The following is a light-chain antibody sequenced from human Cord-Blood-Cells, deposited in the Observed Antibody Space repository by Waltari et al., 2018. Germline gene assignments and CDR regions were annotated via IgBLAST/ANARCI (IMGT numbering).Light chain of an antibody. CDR3: CSYAGSSTFVV. Sequence: QSALTQPPSVSGSPGQSITLSCTGTSSDGGSYNLVSWYQQHPGKAPKLMIYEGSKRPSGVSNRFSGSKSGNTASLTISGLQAEDEADYYCCSYAGSSTFVVFGGGTKLTVL. J-gene: IGLJ2*01. CDR2: EGS. V-gene: IGLV2-23*03. CDR1: SSDGGSYNL.